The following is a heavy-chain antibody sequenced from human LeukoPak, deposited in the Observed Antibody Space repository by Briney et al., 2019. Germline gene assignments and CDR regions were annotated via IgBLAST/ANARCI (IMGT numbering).Heavy chain of an antibody. D-gene: IGHD6-25*01. CDR3: ARGRIDPGASFGTADHENWFDP. J-gene: IGHJ5*02. Sequence: SVKVSCKASGGTFSSYAISWVRQAPGQGLEWMGGSIPIFGTANYAQKFQGRVTITADESTSPAYMELSSPTSEHPALYYRARGRIDPGASFGTADHENWFDPRGQGTLVTVSS. CDR1: GGTFSSYA. V-gene: IGHV1-69*13. CDR2: SIPIFGTA.